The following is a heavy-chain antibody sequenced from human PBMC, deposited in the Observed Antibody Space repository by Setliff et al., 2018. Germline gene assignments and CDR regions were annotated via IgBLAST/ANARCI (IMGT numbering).Heavy chain of an antibody. CDR3: ARSNYDILTRNWFDP. CDR2: INPNSGGT. V-gene: IGHV1-2*06. D-gene: IGHD3-9*01. CDR1: GYTFTGYY. J-gene: IGHJ5*02. Sequence: GPSVKVSCKASGYTFTGYYMHWVRQAPGQGLEWMGRINPNSGGTNYAQKFQGRVTMTRDTSISTAYMELSRLRSDDTAVYYCARSNYDILTRNWFDPWGQGTLVTSPQ.